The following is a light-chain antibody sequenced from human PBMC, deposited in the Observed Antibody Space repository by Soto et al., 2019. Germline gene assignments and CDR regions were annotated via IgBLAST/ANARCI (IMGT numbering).Light chain of an antibody. CDR3: QKYNSFSPP. CDR2: GAS. Sequence: DIQMTQSPSSLSASIGDRVTITCRASQGINNFLAWYQQKPGKAPELLIFGASTLHSGVPSRFSGSGSGTEFTLTISSLQPEDVATYFCQKYNSFSPPFGQGTKVEIK. J-gene: IGKJ1*01. CDR1: QGINNF. V-gene: IGKV1-27*01.